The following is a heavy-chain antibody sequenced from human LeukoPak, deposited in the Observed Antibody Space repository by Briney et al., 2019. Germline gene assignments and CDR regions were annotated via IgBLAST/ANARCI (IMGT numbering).Heavy chain of an antibody. J-gene: IGHJ3*02. CDR1: GDSIRSYY. Sequence: SETLSLTCTVSGDSIRSYYWSWIRQPAGKGLEWIGRIYTSGSTNYNPSLKSGVTISVDTSKNQFSLKLSSVTAADTAVYYCARDIAAAGTHDAFDIWGQGTMVTVSS. CDR3: ARDIAAAGTHDAFDI. D-gene: IGHD6-13*01. CDR2: IYTSGST. V-gene: IGHV4-4*07.